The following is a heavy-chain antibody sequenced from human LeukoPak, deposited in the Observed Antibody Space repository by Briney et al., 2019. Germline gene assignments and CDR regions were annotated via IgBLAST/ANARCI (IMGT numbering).Heavy chain of an antibody. CDR1: GFTFSDYY. J-gene: IGHJ4*02. CDR3: ARDHRLRYFDWSDFDY. V-gene: IGHV3-11*06. CDR2: ISSSSFYT. Sequence: GGSLRLSCAASGFTFSDYYMSWMRQAPGKGLVWISYISSSSFYTSYADSVKGRFTISRDNAKNSLYLQMNSLRAEDTAVYYCARDHRLRYFDWSDFDYWGQGTLVTVSS. D-gene: IGHD3-9*01.